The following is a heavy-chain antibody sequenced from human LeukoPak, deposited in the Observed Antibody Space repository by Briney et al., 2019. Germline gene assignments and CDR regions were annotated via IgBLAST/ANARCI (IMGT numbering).Heavy chain of an antibody. CDR1: GGSFSGYY. V-gene: IGHV4-34*01. CDR3: ARGKWDYYGSGSYYDY. CDR2: INHSGST. D-gene: IGHD3-10*01. J-gene: IGHJ4*02. Sequence: SETLSLTCAVYGGSFSGYYWSWIRQPPGKGLEWIGEINHSGSTNYNPSLKSRVTTSVDTSKNQFSLKLSSVTAADTAVYYCARGKWDYYGSGSYYDYWGQGTLVTVSS.